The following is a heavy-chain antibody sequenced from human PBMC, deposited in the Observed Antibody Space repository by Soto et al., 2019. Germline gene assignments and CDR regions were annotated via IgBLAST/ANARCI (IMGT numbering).Heavy chain of an antibody. CDR3: TRALAGTRNGFDV. Sequence: GGSLRLSCAASGFTSSSYWIHWVRQAPGKGLVWVSRISDTGSDTYYGDSVKGRFTISRDNAKNTLYLQMNSLRAEDTAIYYCTRALAGTRNGFDVWGQGTMVTVSS. CDR2: ISDTGSDT. D-gene: IGHD6-19*01. V-gene: IGHV3-74*01. CDR1: GFTSSSYW. J-gene: IGHJ3*01.